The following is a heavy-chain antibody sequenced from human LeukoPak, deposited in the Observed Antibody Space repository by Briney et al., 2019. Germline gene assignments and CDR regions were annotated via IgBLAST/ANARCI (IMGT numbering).Heavy chain of an antibody. CDR2: IYYSGST. CDR3: ARQLGSPNKNYYFDY. V-gene: IGHV4-59*01. Sequence: SETLSLTCTVSGGSISSYYWSWIRQPPGKGLEWIGYIYYSGSTKYNPSLKSRLTISVDTSKNQFSLKLSSVTAADTAVYYCARQLGSPNKNYYFDYWGQGTLVTVSS. J-gene: IGHJ4*02. D-gene: IGHD2-15*01. CDR1: GGSISSYY.